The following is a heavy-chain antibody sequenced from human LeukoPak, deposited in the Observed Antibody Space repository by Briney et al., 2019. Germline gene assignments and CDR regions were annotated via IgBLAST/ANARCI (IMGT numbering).Heavy chain of an antibody. CDR2: VFYTGRT. Sequence: SGTLSLTCTVSDGSVWTGDYYWGWIRQSPGKGLEWIGNVFYTGRTYYNPSLKSLATISVDTSRNQFSLRLNSVTAADTAVYYCARYRIYYYDSGSYPEGYFDYWGQGTLVTVSS. V-gene: IGHV4-39*01. J-gene: IGHJ4*02. CDR1: DGSVWTGDYY. D-gene: IGHD3-22*01. CDR3: ARYRIYYYDSGSYPEGYFDY.